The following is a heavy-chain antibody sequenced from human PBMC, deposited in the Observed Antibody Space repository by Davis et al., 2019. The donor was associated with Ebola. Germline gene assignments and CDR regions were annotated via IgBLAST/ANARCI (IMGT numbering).Heavy chain of an antibody. CDR3: ARASKGYCTGGVCLFDY. V-gene: IGHV3-7*01. Sequence: GESLKISCAASGFTFSSYWMSWVRQAPGKGLEWVANIKQDGSEKYYVDSVKGRFTISRDNAKNSLYLQMNSLRAEDTAVYYCARASKGYCTGGVCLFDYWGQGTLVTVSS. CDR1: GFTFSSYW. D-gene: IGHD2-8*02. J-gene: IGHJ4*02. CDR2: IKQDGSEK.